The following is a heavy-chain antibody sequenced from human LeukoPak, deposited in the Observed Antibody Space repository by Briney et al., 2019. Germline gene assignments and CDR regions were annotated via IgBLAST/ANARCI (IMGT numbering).Heavy chain of an antibody. CDR3: AKNENYYDSSGTAFDI. D-gene: IGHD3-22*01. CDR2: ISSSSIYI. J-gene: IGHJ3*02. Sequence: GGSLRLSCAASGFTFSRNSMNWVRQAPGKGLEWVSSISSSSIYIYYADSVKGRFTISRDNAKNSLYLEMNSLRAEDTAVYYCAKNENYYDSSGTAFDIWGQGTMVSVSS. CDR1: GFTFSRNS. V-gene: IGHV3-21*01.